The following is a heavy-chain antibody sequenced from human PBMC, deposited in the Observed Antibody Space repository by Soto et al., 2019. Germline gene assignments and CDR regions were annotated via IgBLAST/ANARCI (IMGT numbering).Heavy chain of an antibody. CDR2: INVGNGNT. V-gene: IGHV1-3*05. J-gene: IGHJ6*02. Sequence: QVQLVQSGAEEKKPGASVKVSCKASGYTFTNYAMHWVRQAPGQRLEWMGWINVGNGNTKYSQKFQGRVTITRDTTGSTAEMEVSRLRFEGPGVLFLAGGGGGMDVWGPGATVTVYS. D-gene: IGHD3-16*01. CDR3: AGGGGGMDV. CDR1: GYTFTNYA.